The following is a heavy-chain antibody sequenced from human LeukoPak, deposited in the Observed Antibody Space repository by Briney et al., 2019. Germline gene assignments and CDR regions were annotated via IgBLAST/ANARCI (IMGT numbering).Heavy chain of an antibody. J-gene: IGHJ4*02. CDR2: INSDARNT. CDR1: GFTFSSYW. Sequence: GGSLRLSCAASGFTFSSYWMYWVLQAPGKGLLWVSRINSDARNTNYADSVQGRFTISRDNSMNTLYLQMNTLRAEDTAVYYCAKDIGYYYDSSGYYFPDYWGQGTLVTVSS. V-gene: IGHV3-74*01. D-gene: IGHD3-22*01. CDR3: AKDIGYYYDSSGYYFPDY.